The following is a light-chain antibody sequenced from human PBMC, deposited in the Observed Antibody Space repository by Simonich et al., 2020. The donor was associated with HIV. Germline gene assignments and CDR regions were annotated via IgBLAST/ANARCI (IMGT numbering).Light chain of an antibody. CDR1: QSVSRN. V-gene: IGKV3-15*01. J-gene: IGKJ2*01. Sequence: EIVLTQSPGALSLSPGERAPLSCRASQSVSRNLAWYQQKHGQAPRLLIHGASTRATGIPARFSGSGSGTEFTLTISSLQSEDFAVYYCQQYNKWPPYTFGQGTKLEIK. CDR2: GAS. CDR3: QQYNKWPPYT.